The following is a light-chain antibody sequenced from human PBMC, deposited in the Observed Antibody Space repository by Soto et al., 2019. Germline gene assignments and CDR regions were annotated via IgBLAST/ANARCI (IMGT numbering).Light chain of an antibody. V-gene: IGKV4-1*01. J-gene: IGKJ1*01. CDR1: QSVLYSSNNKNY. CDR2: WAS. CDR3: QQYYSPWT. Sequence: DIVMTQSPDSLAVSLGERATINCKSSQSVLYSSNNKNYLAWYQQKPGQPPRLLIYWASTRESGVPDRFSGSGSGTDFTITIRSLQAEDVAVYYCQQYYSPWTFGQGTKVEIK.